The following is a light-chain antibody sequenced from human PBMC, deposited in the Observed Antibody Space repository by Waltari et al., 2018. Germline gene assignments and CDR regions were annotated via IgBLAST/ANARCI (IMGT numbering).Light chain of an antibody. Sequence: IQLTQSPSSLSASVGDRVTITCRASQGISSYLAWYQQKQGKAPKLLIYAASTLQSGVPSRCSGSGSGTDFTLTISSLQPEDFATYYCQQLRTFGQGTKLEIK. CDR3: QQLRT. J-gene: IGKJ2*01. CDR2: AAS. V-gene: IGKV1-9*01. CDR1: QGISSY.